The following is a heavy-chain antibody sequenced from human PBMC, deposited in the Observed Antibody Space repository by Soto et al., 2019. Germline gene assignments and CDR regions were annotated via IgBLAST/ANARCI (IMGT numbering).Heavy chain of an antibody. CDR1: GGSISSSNW. V-gene: IGHV4-4*02. CDR2: IYHSGST. CDR3: ARAGDYYYGSGSYQFDY. D-gene: IGHD3-10*01. J-gene: IGHJ4*02. Sequence: SETLSLTCAVSGGSISSSNWWSWVRQPPGKGLEWIGEIYHSGSTNYNPSLKGRVTISVDKSKNQFFLKLSSVTAADTAVYYCARAGDYYYGSGSYQFDYWGQGTLVTVSS.